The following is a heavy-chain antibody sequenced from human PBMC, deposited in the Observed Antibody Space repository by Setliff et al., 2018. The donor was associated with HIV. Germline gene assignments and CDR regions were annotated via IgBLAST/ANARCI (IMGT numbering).Heavy chain of an antibody. J-gene: IGHJ6*03. V-gene: IGHV4-59*04. CDR2: IYYSGNT. CDR3: AGENPDGLLHHYTDV. CDR1: GGSISSYY. Sequence: SETLSLTCTVFGGSISSYYWSWIRQPAGKGLEWIGSIYYSGNTYYNPSLKSRVTISEDTSRNQFSLRLTFVTAADTAVYYCAGENPDGLLHHYTDVLCKGTTVIASS.